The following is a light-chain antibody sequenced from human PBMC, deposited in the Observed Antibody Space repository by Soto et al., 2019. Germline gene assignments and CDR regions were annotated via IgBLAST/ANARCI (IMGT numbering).Light chain of an antibody. CDR1: QTVRNNY. V-gene: IGKV3-20*01. J-gene: IGKJ1*01. CDR3: QQQSSAHLP. CDR2: DAS. Sequence: VWPLWPAQLPRSIGKRRKLSGWASQTVRNNYLAWYQQKPGQAPRLLIYDASSRATGIPDRFSVGGSGPDLTITIRRLQPADFAVYYSQQQSSAHLPFGKGTKVDIK.